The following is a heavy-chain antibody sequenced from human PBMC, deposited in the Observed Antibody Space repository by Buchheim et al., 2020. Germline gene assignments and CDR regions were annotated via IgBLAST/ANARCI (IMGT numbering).Heavy chain of an antibody. J-gene: IGHJ4*02. D-gene: IGHD6-13*01. Sequence: EVQLVESGGGLVQPGGSLRLSCAASGFTFSSYSMNWVRPAPGKGLEWVSYISSSSSTIYYADSVKGRFTISRDNAKNSLHLQMNSLRDEDTAVYYCARALAAAGFDYWGQGTL. CDR3: ARALAAAGFDY. V-gene: IGHV3-48*02. CDR2: ISSSSSTI. CDR1: GFTFSSYS.